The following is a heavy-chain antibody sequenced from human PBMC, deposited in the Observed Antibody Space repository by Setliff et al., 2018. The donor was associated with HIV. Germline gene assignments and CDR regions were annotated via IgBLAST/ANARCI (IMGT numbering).Heavy chain of an antibody. D-gene: IGHD6-19*01. J-gene: IGHJ4*02. CDR2: ISGSGGST. V-gene: IGHV3-23*01. Sequence: PGGSLRLSCAASGFTFSSYAMSWVRQAPGKGLEWVSAISGSGGSTWYADSVKGRFTISRDNSKNTLYLQMNSLRAEDTAVYYCATRSSYSSDWHEYYFDYWGQGTLVTVSS. CDR1: GFTFSSYA. CDR3: ATRSSYSSDWHEYYFDY.